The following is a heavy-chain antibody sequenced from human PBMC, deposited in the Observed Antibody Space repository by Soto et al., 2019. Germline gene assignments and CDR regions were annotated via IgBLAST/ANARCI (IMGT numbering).Heavy chain of an antibody. V-gene: IGHV3-21*01. CDR2: ISSSSSYI. CDR1: GFTFSSYS. Sequence: EVQLVESGGGLVKPGGSLRLSCAASGFTFSSYSMNWVRQAPGKGLEWVSSISSSSSYIYYADSVKGRFTISRDNAKNSLYLQMNSLRAEDTAVYYCARVLYDILTGYPECDYWGQGTLVTVSS. D-gene: IGHD3-9*01. CDR3: ARVLYDILTGYPECDY. J-gene: IGHJ4*02.